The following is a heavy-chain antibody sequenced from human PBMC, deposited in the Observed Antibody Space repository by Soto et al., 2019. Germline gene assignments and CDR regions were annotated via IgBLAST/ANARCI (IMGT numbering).Heavy chain of an antibody. Sequence: GGSLRLSCAASGFTFSSYWMSWVRQAPGKGLEWVANIKQDGSEKYYVDSVKGRFTISRDNAKNSLYLQMNSLRAEDTAVYYCAGAHTYNWNYAYYFDYWGQEPWSPSPQ. D-gene: IGHD1-7*01. CDR1: GFTFSSYW. J-gene: IGHJ4*01. CDR2: IKQDGSEK. CDR3: AGAHTYNWNYAYYFDY. V-gene: IGHV3-7*01.